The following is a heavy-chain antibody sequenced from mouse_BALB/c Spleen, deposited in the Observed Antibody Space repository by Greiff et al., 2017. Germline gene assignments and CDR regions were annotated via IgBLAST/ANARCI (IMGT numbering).Heavy chain of an antibody. J-gene: IGHJ2*01. CDR3: AREGTTVAYYFDY. CDR2: IYPGDGDT. CDR1: GYTFTSYW. D-gene: IGHD1-1*01. Sequence: QVQLQQSGAELARPGASVKLSCKASGYTFTSYWMQWVKQRPGQGLEWIGAIYPGDGDTRYTQKFKGKATLTADKSSSTAYMQLSSLASEDSAVYYCAREGTTVAYYFDYWGQGTTLTVSS. V-gene: IGHV1-87*01.